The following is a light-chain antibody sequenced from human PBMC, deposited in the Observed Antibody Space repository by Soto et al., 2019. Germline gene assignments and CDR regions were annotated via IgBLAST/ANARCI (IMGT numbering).Light chain of an antibody. Sequence: SYELTQPPSVSVAPGKTARITCGGNNIRSKSVHWYQQKPGQAPVVVIYYDSDRPSGIPERFSGSNSGNTATLTISGVGAGDEADYYCQVWDSSGDHVIFGGGTKLTVL. CDR1: NIRSKS. CDR3: QVWDSSGDHVI. J-gene: IGLJ2*01. V-gene: IGLV3-21*04. CDR2: YDS.